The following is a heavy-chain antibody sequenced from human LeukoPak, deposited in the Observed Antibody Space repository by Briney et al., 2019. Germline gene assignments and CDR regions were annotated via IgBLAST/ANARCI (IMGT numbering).Heavy chain of an antibody. J-gene: IGHJ2*01. Sequence: ASVKVSCKASGYTFTGYGISWVRQAPGQGLEWMGWISAYNGNTNYAQKLQGRVTMTTDTSTSTAYMEPRSLRSDDTAVYYCARDLPEGVMTGYFDLWGRGTLVTVSS. CDR3: ARDLPEGVMTGYFDL. V-gene: IGHV1-18*01. CDR1: GYTFTGYG. CDR2: ISAYNGNT.